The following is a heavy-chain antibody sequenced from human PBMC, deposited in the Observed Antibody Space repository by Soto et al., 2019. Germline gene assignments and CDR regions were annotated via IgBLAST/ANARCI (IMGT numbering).Heavy chain of an antibody. D-gene: IGHD3-22*01. V-gene: IGHV4-61*03. CDR2: IHSNGNI. J-gene: IGHJ4*02. Sequence: SETLSLTCIVSGGSISNVNDCWSWIRQRPEKGLEWIGHIHSNGNIKYNPSLKSRVTMSVDTSKNHFSLKLISVTTADTAVYYCARGYYDNSANYRKTIFDYWGQGTLVTVSS. CDR1: GGSISNVNDC. CDR3: ARGYYDNSANYRKTIFDY.